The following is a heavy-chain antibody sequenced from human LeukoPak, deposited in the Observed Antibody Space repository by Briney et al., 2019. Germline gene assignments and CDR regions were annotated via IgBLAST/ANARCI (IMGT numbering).Heavy chain of an antibody. CDR3: ARRGGYGSGSYLDY. V-gene: IGHV4-39*01. CDR1: GGSISSSSYY. D-gene: IGHD3-10*01. Sequence: SETLSLTCTVSGGSISSSSYYWGWLRQPPGKGLEWIGSIYYSGSTYYNPPLKSRVTISVDTSKNQFSLKLSSVTAADTAVYYCARRGGYGSGSYLDYWGQGTLVTVSS. J-gene: IGHJ4*02. CDR2: IYYSGST.